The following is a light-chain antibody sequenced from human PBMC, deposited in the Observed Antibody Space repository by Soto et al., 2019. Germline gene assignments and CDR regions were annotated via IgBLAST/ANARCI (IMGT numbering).Light chain of an antibody. CDR1: QAVSTY. CDR3: QQRLLWPQT. J-gene: IGKJ1*01. V-gene: IGKV3-11*01. CDR2: DAS. Sequence: FGLTQSRATLSLCPGARATLSCRASQAVSTYVAWYQHKPGQAPRLLIYDASNRATGVPFRFSGSGSGTDFTLTVSSLEPEDFAVYYCQQRLLWPQTFGQGTKVDIK.